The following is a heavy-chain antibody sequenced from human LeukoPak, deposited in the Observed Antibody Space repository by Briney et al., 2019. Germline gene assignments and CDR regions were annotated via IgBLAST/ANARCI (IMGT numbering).Heavy chain of an antibody. Sequence: ASVKVSCKTSGYTFSGYYLNWVRQAPGQGLEWMGWIKPNSGGTKYAQTFQGRVTMTRDTSISTAYMELSRLRSDDTAVYYCASSGDSDFPFDYWGQGTLVTVSS. CDR1: GYTFSGYY. J-gene: IGHJ4*02. D-gene: IGHD4-17*01. V-gene: IGHV1-2*02. CDR2: IKPNSGGT. CDR3: ASSGDSDFPFDY.